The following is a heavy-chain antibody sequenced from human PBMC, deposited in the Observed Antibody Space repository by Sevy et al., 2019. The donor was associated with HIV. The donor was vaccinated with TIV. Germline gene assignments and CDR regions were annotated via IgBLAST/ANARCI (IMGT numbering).Heavy chain of an antibody. D-gene: IGHD2-2*01. J-gene: IGHJ4*02. CDR1: GGSVNNYY. V-gene: IGHV4-59*02. CDR2: IYHSGTT. Sequence: SETLSLTCTVSGGSVNNYYWNWIRQPPGKGLEWIGYIYHSGTTNYNPSLKSRVSISMDTSRNQFSLKLSSVTAADTAVYYCVRDRSNSWTFDSWGQGTLVTVSS. CDR3: VRDRSNSWTFDS.